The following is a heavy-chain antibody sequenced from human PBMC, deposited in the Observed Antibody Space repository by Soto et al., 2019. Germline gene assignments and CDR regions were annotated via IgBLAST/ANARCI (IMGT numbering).Heavy chain of an antibody. CDR2: ISGSGGST. CDR1: GFTFSSYA. V-gene: IGHV3-23*01. J-gene: IGHJ6*02. CDR3: AKDHPGYNCLDV. Sequence: GASVKVSCAASGFTFSSYAMSWVRQAPGKGLEWVSAISGSGGSTYYADSVKGRFTISRDNSKNTLYLQMNSLRAEDTAVYYCAKDHPGYNCLDVWGQGTTVTVSS. D-gene: IGHD5-12*01.